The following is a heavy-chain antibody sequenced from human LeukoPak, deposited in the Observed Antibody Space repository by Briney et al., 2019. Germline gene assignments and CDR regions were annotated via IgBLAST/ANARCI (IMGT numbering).Heavy chain of an antibody. CDR1: GFTFSSYG. CDR3: ARDYYDSSGTSFDY. J-gene: IGHJ4*02. V-gene: IGHV3-30*03. D-gene: IGHD3-22*01. CDR2: ISYDGSNK. Sequence: GGSLRLSCAASGFTFSSYGMHWVRQAPGKGLEWVAVISYDGSNKYYADSVKGRFTISRDNSKNTLYLQMNSLRAENTAVYYCARDYYDSSGTSFDYWGQGTLVTVSS.